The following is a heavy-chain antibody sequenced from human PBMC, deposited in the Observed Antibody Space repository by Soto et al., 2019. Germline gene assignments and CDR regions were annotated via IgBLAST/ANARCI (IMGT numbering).Heavy chain of an antibody. J-gene: IGHJ3*02. D-gene: IGHD1-1*01. Sequence: PSQTLSLTCVISGDSVSSNNVPWNWIRQSPSRGLECLGRTYYRPKWYNNYAVSVKSRTTINADIYKNRFSLQLASVNPEDRAVYDCARGGNSAIDIWGQGTMVTVSS. CDR1: GDSVSSNNVP. CDR2: TYYRPKWYN. V-gene: IGHV6-1*01. CDR3: ARGGNSAIDI.